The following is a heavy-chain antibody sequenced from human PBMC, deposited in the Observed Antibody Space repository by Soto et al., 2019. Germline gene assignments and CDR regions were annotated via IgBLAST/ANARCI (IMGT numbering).Heavy chain of an antibody. Sequence: SVKVSCKASGGTFSSYAISWVRQAPGQGLEWMGGIIPIFGTANYAQKFQGRVTITADESTSTAYMELSSLRSEDTAVYYCARLSGGFLRFSRNSDYWGQGTLVTVSS. CDR3: ARLSGGFLRFSRNSDY. CDR2: IIPIFGTA. CDR1: GGTFSSYA. D-gene: IGHD3-3*01. V-gene: IGHV1-69*13. J-gene: IGHJ4*02.